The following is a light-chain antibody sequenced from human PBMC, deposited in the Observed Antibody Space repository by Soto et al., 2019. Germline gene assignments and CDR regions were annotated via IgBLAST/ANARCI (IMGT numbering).Light chain of an antibody. V-gene: IGKV3D-7*01. J-gene: IGKJ4*01. CDR1: QSVSSSY. Sequence: PGYRVTLSCSASQSVSSSYLTWYQQKPGQAPRLLIYGASTRATGIPARFSGSGSGTDFTLTISRLQPGEVATYDCQTYNSAPLTFGGGNKVDIK. CDR2: GAS. CDR3: QTYNSAPLT.